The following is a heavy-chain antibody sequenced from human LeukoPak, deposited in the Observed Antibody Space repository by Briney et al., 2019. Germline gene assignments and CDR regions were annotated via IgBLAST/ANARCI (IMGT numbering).Heavy chain of an antibody. V-gene: IGHV1-8*01. D-gene: IGHD4-23*01. CDR3: ARGHYGGNRYFDI. J-gene: IGHJ4*02. CDR2: IHPNSGKT. CDR1: GYTFRSYE. Sequence: GAPVKVSCKASGYTFRSYEINWVRQAPGQGREWVGWIHPNSGKTGYAQKFQGRVTMTRDSSIETAFMELSSLKFDDTAIFYCARGHYGGNRYFDIWGQGTLVSVSS.